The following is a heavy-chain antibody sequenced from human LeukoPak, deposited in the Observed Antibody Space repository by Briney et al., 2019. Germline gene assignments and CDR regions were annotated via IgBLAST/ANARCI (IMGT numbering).Heavy chain of an antibody. D-gene: IGHD3-3*02. Sequence: GGSLRLSCAASGFTFSSYAMSWVRQAPGKGLEWVAVISYDGSNKYYADSVKGRFTISRDNSKNTLYLQMNSLRAEDTAVYYCARDETNHFWSGYYSYWGQGTLVTVSS. CDR1: GFTFSSYA. V-gene: IGHV3-30*04. CDR3: ARDETNHFWSGYYSY. CDR2: ISYDGSNK. J-gene: IGHJ4*02.